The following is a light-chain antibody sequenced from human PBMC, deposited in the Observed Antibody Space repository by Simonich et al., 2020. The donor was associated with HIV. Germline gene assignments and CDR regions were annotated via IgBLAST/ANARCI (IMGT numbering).Light chain of an antibody. CDR3: GTWDSSLSAVV. J-gene: IGLJ2*01. CDR2: CDN. CDR1: SSNIGHNY. Sequence: SVLTQPPSVSAAPGHKVTISCSGSSSNIGHNYVSWYQQLPGTAPKLLIYCDNKRPAGIPDRLAGCKSGTSATLGITGLQTGDEADYYCGTWDSSLSAVVFGGGTKLTVL. V-gene: IGLV1-51*01.